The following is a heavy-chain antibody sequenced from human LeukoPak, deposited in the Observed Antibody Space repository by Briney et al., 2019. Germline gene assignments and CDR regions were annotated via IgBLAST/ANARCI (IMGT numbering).Heavy chain of an antibody. J-gene: IGHJ4*02. CDR1: GYIFTKYW. D-gene: IGHD3-22*01. V-gene: IGHV5-51*01. Sequence: GESLKISCKGSGYIFTKYWIGGVRQMPGKGLEWMGIIYPGDSDIRYSPSFEGQVTISAAKSINPAYLQWSSLKASDTAMYYCVRDISAYYPPYYFDYWGQGTLVTVSS. CDR2: IYPGDSDI. CDR3: VRDISAYYPPYYFDY.